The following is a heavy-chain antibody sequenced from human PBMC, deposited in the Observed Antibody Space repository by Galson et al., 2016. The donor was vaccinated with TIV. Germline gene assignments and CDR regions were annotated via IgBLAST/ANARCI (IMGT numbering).Heavy chain of an antibody. V-gene: IGHV3-23*01. J-gene: IGHJ4*02. Sequence: SLRLSCAASGFTFSAYAVNWVRQAPGKGLEWVSGIGGIGTSPYYAGSVKGRFTISRDNSRNTLYLQMNSLSAEDTAVYYCAKDAQWLPAAYFDYWGQGILVTVSS. D-gene: IGHD6-19*01. CDR2: IGGIGTSP. CDR1: GFTFSAYA. CDR3: AKDAQWLPAAYFDY.